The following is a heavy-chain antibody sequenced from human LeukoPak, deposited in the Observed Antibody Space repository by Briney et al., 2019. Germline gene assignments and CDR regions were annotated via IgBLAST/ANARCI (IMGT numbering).Heavy chain of an antibody. CDR1: GFTFSTYS. CDR2: ITSSSSYI. V-gene: IGHV3-21*01. Sequence: GGSLRLSCAASGFTFSTYSMNWVRQAPGKELEWVSYITSSSSYIYYADSVKGRFTISRDNAKNSLYLQMNSLRAEDTAVYYCARGYTVTTANWFDSWGQGTLVTVPS. D-gene: IGHD4-17*01. J-gene: IGHJ5*01. CDR3: ARGYTVTTANWFDS.